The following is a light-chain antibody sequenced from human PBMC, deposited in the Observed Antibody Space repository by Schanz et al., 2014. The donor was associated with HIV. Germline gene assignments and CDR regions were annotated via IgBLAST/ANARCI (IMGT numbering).Light chain of an antibody. J-gene: IGLJ3*02. V-gene: IGLV2-8*01. CDR3: ASYTGSNQGV. CDR2: EVT. CDR1: GTDVGGYNY. Sequence: QSALTQPPSASGSPGQSVTISCTGTGTDVGGYNYLSWDQHHPGEAPKLIIYEVTKRPSGVPDRFSGSKSGRTASLTVSGLQAEDEADYYCASYTGSNQGVFGGGTKLTVL.